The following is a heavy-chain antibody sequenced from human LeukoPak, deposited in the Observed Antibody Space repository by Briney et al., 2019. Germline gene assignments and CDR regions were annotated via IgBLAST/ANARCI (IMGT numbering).Heavy chain of an antibody. Sequence: DPEDGETIYAQKFQGRVTMTEDTSTDTAYVELSSLRSEDTAVYYCATDSWFGELLLLYYWGQGTLVTVSS. V-gene: IGHV1-24*01. D-gene: IGHD3-10*01. J-gene: IGHJ4*02. CDR3: ATDSWFGELLLLYY. CDR2: DPEDGET.